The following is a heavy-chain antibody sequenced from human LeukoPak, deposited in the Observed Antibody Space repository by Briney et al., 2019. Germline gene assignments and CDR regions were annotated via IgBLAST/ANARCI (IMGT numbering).Heavy chain of an antibody. D-gene: IGHD2-2*02. CDR3: ARDALGYCSSTSCYTGGGFDY. V-gene: IGHV3-30-3*01. Sequence: GGSLRLSCAASGLTFSSYAMHWVRQAPGKGLEWVAVISYDGSNKYYADSVKGRFTISRDNSKNTLYLQMNSLRAEDTAVYYCARDALGYCSSTSCYTGGGFDYWGQGTLVTVSS. J-gene: IGHJ4*02. CDR2: ISYDGSNK. CDR1: GLTFSSYA.